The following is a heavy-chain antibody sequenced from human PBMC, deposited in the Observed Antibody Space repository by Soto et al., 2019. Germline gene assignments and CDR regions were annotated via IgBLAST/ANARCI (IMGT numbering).Heavy chain of an antibody. D-gene: IGHD5-18*01. CDR1: GFTFSSYA. Sequence: GGSLRLSCAASGFTFSSYAMSWVRQAPGKGLEWVSAISGSGGSTYYADSVKGRFTISRDNSKNTLYLQMNSLRAEDTAVYYCAKDLSEDTAMGALDYWGQGTLVTVSS. J-gene: IGHJ4*02. CDR3: AKDLSEDTAMGALDY. V-gene: IGHV3-23*01. CDR2: ISGSGGST.